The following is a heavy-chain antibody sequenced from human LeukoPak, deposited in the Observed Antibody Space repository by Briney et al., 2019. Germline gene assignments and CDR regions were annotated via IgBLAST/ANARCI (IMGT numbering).Heavy chain of an antibody. Sequence: PSETLSLTCAVYGGSFSGYYWSWIRQPPGKGLEWIGEINHSGSTNYNPSLKSRVTISVDTSKNQFSLKLSSVTAADTAVYYCARRYYDFWSGYDPWGQGTLVTVSS. J-gene: IGHJ5*02. V-gene: IGHV4-34*01. CDR2: INHSGST. CDR3: ARRYYDFWSGYDP. CDR1: GGSFSGYY. D-gene: IGHD3-3*01.